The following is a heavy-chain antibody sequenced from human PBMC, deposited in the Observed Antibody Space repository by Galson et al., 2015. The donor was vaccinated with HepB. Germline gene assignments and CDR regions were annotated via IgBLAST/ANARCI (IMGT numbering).Heavy chain of an antibody. CDR1: GYTFTSYA. Sequence: SVKVSCKASGYTFTSYAMHWVRQAPGQRLEWMGWINAGNGNTKYPQKFQGRVTITRDTSASTAYMELSSLRSEDTAVYYCARGSSGWYLYYFDYWGQGTLVTVSS. CDR3: ARGSSGWYLYYFDY. D-gene: IGHD6-19*01. CDR2: INAGNGNT. J-gene: IGHJ4*02. V-gene: IGHV1-3*01.